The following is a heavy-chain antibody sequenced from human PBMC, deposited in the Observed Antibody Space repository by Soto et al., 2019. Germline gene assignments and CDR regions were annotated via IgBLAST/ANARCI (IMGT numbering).Heavy chain of an antibody. CDR2: ISGDGINT. V-gene: IGHV3-30*03. CDR1: GFNFGFFG. D-gene: IGHD3-10*01. CDR3: ARGNLSFDFDS. J-gene: IGHJ4*02. Sequence: QIQLVESGGDVVPTGRSLRLSCAASGFNFGFFGMHWVRQAPGKGLEWVAFISGDGINTHYADSVRGRFTLSRDYSKKTMYLQMDTLREDVTALYYCARGNLSFDFDSWGQGTLVTVSS.